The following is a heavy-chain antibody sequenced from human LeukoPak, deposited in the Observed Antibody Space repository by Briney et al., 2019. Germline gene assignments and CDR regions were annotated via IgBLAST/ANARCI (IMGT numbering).Heavy chain of an antibody. Sequence: PSETLSLTCTVSGGSISSYYWGWIRQPPGKGLEWIGSIYHSGSTYYNPSLKSRVTISVDTSKNQFSLKLSSVTAADTAVYYCARQLDYYEEFDAFDIWGQGTMVTVSS. CDR1: GGSISSYY. CDR3: ARQLDYYEEFDAFDI. V-gene: IGHV4-38-2*02. J-gene: IGHJ3*02. D-gene: IGHD3-22*01. CDR2: IYHSGST.